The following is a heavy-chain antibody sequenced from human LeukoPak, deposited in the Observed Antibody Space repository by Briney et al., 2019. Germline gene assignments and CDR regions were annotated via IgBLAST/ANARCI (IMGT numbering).Heavy chain of an antibody. CDR3: ARSMVRGVIPFYYYYGMDA. J-gene: IGHJ6*02. Sequence: SETLSLTCTVSGGSVSSYYWSWIRQPPGKGLEWIGYIYYSGSTNYNPSLKSRVTISVDTSKNQFSLKLSSVTAADTAVYYCARSMVRGVIPFYYYYGMDAWGQGTTVTVSS. CDR2: IYYSGST. D-gene: IGHD3-10*01. V-gene: IGHV4-59*02. CDR1: GGSVSSYY.